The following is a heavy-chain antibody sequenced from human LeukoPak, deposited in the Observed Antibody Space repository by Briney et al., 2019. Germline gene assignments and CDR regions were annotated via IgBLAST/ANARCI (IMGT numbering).Heavy chain of an antibody. CDR3: ATSTPGLDN. Sequence: PGGSLKLSCAASGFTFSNSWMNWVRQAPGKGLEWVANINQNGREKYYVDSVRGRFTISRDNAKNSLYLQVNSLRAEDTAVYYCATSTPGLDNWGQGTLVTVSS. V-gene: IGHV3-7*02. CDR1: GFTFSNSW. CDR2: INQNGREK. D-gene: IGHD2-8*02. J-gene: IGHJ4*02.